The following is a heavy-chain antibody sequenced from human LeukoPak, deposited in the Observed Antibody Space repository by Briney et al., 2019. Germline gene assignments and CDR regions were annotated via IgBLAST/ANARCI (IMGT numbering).Heavy chain of an antibody. V-gene: IGHV5-51*01. Sequence: GESLKISCRGSGYSFTSYWIGWVRQMPGKGLEWMGIINPGDADTRYTPSFQGQVTIPADKSISTAYLQWSSLKASDTAIYYCARHRAAGGGYYYGMDVWGQGTTVTVPS. J-gene: IGHJ6*02. CDR1: GYSFTSYW. D-gene: IGHD6-13*01. CDR2: INPGDADT. CDR3: ARHRAAGGGYYYGMDV.